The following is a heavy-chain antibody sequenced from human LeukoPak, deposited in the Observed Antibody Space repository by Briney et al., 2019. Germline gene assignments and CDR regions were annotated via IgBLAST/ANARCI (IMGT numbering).Heavy chain of an antibody. CDR3: ARDQQLGGMDV. D-gene: IGHD6-13*01. V-gene: IGHV4-31*03. CDR1: GGSISSGGYY. CDR2: IYYSGST. J-gene: IGHJ6*02. Sequence: SETLSLTCTVSGGSISSGGYYWSWIRQHPGKGLEWIGYIYYSGSTYYNPSLKSRVTISVDTSKNQFSLKLSSVTAADTAVYYCARDQQLGGMDVWGQGTTVTVSS.